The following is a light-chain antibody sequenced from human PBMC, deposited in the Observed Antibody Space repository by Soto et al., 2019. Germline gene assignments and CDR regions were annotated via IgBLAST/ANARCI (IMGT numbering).Light chain of an antibody. CDR1: SSDVGGYNY. J-gene: IGLJ1*01. CDR2: DVS. CDR3: ISYTSSSTLL. Sequence: QPVLTQPASVSGSPGQSITISCTGTSSDVGGYNYVSWYQQHPGKAPKLMIYDVSNRPSGVSNRFSGSKSGNTASLTISGLQAEDEADYYCISYTSSSTLLFGTGTKVTVL. V-gene: IGLV2-14*01.